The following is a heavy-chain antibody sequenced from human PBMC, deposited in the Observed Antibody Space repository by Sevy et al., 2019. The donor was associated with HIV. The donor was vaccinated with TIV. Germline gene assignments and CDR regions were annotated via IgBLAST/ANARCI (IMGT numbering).Heavy chain of an antibody. V-gene: IGHV3-21*06. Sequence: GGSLRLSCAASGFTFITYNMNWVRQAPGKGLECVSSVSGSSNYIYYAESLKGRFIISRDNAKNTLYLQINSLRADDTAVYYCARGPPDGSYDYFDYWGQGTLVTVSS. CDR3: ARGPPDGSYDYFDY. J-gene: IGHJ4*02. CDR2: VSGSSNYI. D-gene: IGHD1-26*01. CDR1: GFTFITYN.